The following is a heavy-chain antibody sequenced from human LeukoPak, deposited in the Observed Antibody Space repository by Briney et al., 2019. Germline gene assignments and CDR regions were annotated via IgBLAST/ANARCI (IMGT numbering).Heavy chain of an antibody. CDR2: TYYSGST. V-gene: IGHV4-59*08. CDR3: ARVAVAGSPFDY. D-gene: IGHD6-19*01. J-gene: IGHJ4*02. Sequence: PSETLSLTCTVYGGSISSYYWSWIRQPPGKGLEWVGYTYYSGSTNYNPSLKSRVTISVDTSTNQFSLKLSSVTAADTAVYYCARVAVAGSPFDYWGQGTLVTVSS. CDR1: GGSISSYY.